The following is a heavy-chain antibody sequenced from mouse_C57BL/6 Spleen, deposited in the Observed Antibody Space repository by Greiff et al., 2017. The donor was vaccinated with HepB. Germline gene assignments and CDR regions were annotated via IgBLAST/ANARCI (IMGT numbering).Heavy chain of an antibody. J-gene: IGHJ3*01. CDR3: ARRGYDGFAY. CDR1: GYTFTSHW. CDR2: IDPSDSYT. V-gene: IGHV1-50*01. D-gene: IGHD2-14*01. Sequence: QVQLQQPGAELVKPGASVKLSCKASGYTFTSHWMQWVKQRPGQGLEWIGEIDPSDSYTNYNQKFKGKATLTVDTSSSTAYMQLSSLTSEDSAVYYCARRGYDGFAYWGQGTLVTVSA.